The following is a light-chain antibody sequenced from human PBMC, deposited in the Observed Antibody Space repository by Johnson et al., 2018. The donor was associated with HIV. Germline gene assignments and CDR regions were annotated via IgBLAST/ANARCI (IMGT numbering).Light chain of an antibody. Sequence: QPVLTQPPSVSAAPGQKVTISCSGSSSNIGKNYVSWYQQLPGTAPKLLIFDNHKRPSGIPYRFSGSKSGTSTTLGITGLQTGDEADYYCGTWDGSLSAGVFVTGTKVTVL. J-gene: IGLJ1*01. CDR2: DNH. V-gene: IGLV1-51*01. CDR3: GTWDGSLSAGV. CDR1: SSNIGKNY.